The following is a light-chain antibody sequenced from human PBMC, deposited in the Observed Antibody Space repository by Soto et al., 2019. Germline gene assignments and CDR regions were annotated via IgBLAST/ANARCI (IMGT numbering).Light chain of an antibody. Sequence: DIQMTQSPSSVSASVGDRVTISCRASEDINIRLAWYQQKPGNAPKLLIYAAFILQSGVPSRFSGYGSGTDFTLSISSLQPEDFATYYCQQADSFPITFGQGTRLEIK. CDR3: QQADSFPIT. CDR2: AAF. V-gene: IGKV1-12*01. J-gene: IGKJ5*01. CDR1: EDINIR.